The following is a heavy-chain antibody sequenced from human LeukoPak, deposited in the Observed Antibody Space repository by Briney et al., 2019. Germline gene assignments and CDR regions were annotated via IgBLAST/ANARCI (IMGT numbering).Heavy chain of an antibody. CDR3: ARAYKWTGGLFDY. V-gene: IGHV4-59*01. CDR2: IYYSGST. D-gene: IGHD1-1*01. CDR1: GGSISSYY. J-gene: IGHJ4*02. Sequence: SETLSLTCTISGGSISSYYWTWIRQPPGKGLEWIGYIYYSGSTNYNPSLKSRVTISVDTSKNQFSLKLSSVTAADTAVYYCARAYKWTGGLFDYWGQGTLVTASS.